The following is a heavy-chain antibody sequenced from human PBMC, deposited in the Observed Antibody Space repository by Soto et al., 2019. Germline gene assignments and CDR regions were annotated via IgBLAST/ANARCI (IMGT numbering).Heavy chain of an antibody. CDR1: GYTFTSYG. V-gene: IGHV1-18*01. J-gene: IGHJ4*02. CDR3: ARVGVDFWSAYYGYYFDY. CDR2: ISTYNGDT. D-gene: IGHD3-3*01. Sequence: QVQLVQSGAEVKKPGASVKVSCKASGYTFTSYGISWVRQAPGQGLEWMGWISTYNGDTNYAQKLQGRVTMTTDTSTSTAYMELRRLRSDDTAVYYCARVGVDFWSAYYGYYFDYWGQGTLVTVSS.